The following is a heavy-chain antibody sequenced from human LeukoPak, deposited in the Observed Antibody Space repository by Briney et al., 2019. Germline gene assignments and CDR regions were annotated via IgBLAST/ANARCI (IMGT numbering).Heavy chain of an antibody. V-gene: IGHV4-59*08. CDR2: IYYSGST. CDR1: GGSISSYY. D-gene: IGHD3-22*01. J-gene: IGHJ4*02. CDR3: ARHGLNYYDSSGYNY. Sequence: SETLSLTCTVSGGSISSYYWSWIRQPPGKGLEWIGYIYYSGSTNYNPSLKSRVTISVDTSKNQFSLKLSSVTAADTAVYYCARHGLNYYDSSGYNYWGQGTLVTVSS.